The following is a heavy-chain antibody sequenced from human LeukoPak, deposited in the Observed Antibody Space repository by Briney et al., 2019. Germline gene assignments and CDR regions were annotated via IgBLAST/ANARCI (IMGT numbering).Heavy chain of an antibody. CDR2: INHSGNT. Sequence: SETLSLTCGVYGGSFSGSNWWNWVRQPPGKGREWIGEINHSGNTNYNPSFKSRVTISVNTSKNQFSLKLSSVTAADTAVYYCARGADYGSRSYSEPNDYWGQGTLVTVSS. J-gene: IGHJ4*02. V-gene: IGHV4-34*01. CDR3: ARGADYGSRSYSEPNDY. D-gene: IGHD3-10*01. CDR1: GGSFSGSN.